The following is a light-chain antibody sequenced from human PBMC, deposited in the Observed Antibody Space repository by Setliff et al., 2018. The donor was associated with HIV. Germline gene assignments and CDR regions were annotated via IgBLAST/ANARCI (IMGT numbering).Light chain of an antibody. J-gene: IGLJ1*01. V-gene: IGLV1-40*01. CDR3: QSYDSSLSGYV. CDR2: ANS. CDR1: SSDIGAGYA. Sequence: QSALTQPTSLSGAPGQRITISCTGSSSDIGAGYAVHWYQQLPGTAPRLLIYANSNRPSGVPDRFSGSKSATSVSLAITGLQAEDEADYYCQSYDSSLSGYVFGTGTKVTVL.